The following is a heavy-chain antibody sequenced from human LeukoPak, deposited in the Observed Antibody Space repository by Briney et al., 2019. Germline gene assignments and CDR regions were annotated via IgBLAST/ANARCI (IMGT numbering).Heavy chain of an antibody. CDR3: ARPAVFGVVIAPDYYGMDV. D-gene: IGHD3-3*01. J-gene: IGHJ6*02. CDR1: GFTFSSYE. Sequence: PGGSLRLSCAASGFTFSSYEMKWVRQAPGKGREGVSYISSSGSSIYYADSVKGGFNISRENANNSLYLQMNSLRAEDTAVYYCARPAVFGVVIAPDYYGMDVWGQGTTVTVSS. CDR2: ISSSGSSI. V-gene: IGHV3-48*03.